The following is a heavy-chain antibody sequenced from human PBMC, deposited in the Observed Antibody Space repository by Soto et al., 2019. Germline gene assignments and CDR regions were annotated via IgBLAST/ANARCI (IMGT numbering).Heavy chain of an antibody. D-gene: IGHD3-3*01. J-gene: IGHJ4*02. Sequence: SETLSLTCTVSGGSVSSGSYHWSWIRQPPGKGLEWIGYIYYSGSTNYNPSLKSRVTISVDTSKNQFSLKLSYVTAADTAVYYCARQTIFGVVKGFDYWGQGTLVTVSS. CDR3: ARQTIFGVVKGFDY. CDR2: IYYSGST. CDR1: GGSVSSGSYH. V-gene: IGHV4-61*01.